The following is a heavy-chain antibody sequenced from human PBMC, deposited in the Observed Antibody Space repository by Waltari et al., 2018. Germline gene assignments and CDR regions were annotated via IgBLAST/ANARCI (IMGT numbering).Heavy chain of an antibody. CDR1: GSTFTAYF. Sequence: QVQLVQSGAEVKRPGASVTVSCKPSGSTFTAYFIPWVRQAPQGLEWLGWIDPNSGVTNYEQKFQGRVTMTRDTSISTTYMDLSNLRSDDTAVYYCARGPSTGAFDYWGQGTLVTVSS. CDR2: IDPNSGVT. V-gene: IGHV1-2*02. CDR3: ARGPSTGAFDY. J-gene: IGHJ4*02.